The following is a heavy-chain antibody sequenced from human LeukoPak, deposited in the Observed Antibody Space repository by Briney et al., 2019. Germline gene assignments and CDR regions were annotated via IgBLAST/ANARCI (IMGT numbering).Heavy chain of an antibody. J-gene: IGHJ4*02. V-gene: IGHV3-53*05. CDR2: IYTGGST. Sequence: GGSLRLSCAASGFTVSSNYMTWVRQAPGKGLEWVSVIYTGGSTYYADSVKGRFTISRDNSKNTLYLQMNSLRAEDTAVFCCAKVGYCTNGVCYAFDSWGQGTLVTVSS. CDR3: AKVGYCTNGVCYAFDS. D-gene: IGHD2-8*01. CDR1: GFTVSSNY.